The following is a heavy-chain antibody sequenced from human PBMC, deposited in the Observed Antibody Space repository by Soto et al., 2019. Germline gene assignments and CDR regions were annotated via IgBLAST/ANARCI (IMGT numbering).Heavy chain of an antibody. CDR2: IYYSGST. J-gene: IGHJ6*03. D-gene: IGHD4-17*01. CDR3: ARLNGDYVYYYYYYMDV. V-gene: IGHV4-59*08. Sequence: SETLSLTCTVSGGSISSYYWSWIRQPPGKGLEWIGYIYYSGSTNYNPSLKSRVTISVDTSKNQFSLKLSSVTAADTAVYYCARLNGDYVYYYYYYMDVWGKGTTVTVSS. CDR1: GGSISSYY.